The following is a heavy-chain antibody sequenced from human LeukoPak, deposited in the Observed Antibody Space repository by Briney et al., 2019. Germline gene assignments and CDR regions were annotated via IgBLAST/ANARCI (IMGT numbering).Heavy chain of an antibody. J-gene: IGHJ4*02. CDR1: GGSISSSSYY. V-gene: IGHV4-39*01. D-gene: IGHD3-10*01. CDR2: IYYSGST. Sequence: PSETLSLTCTVSGGSISSSSYYWGWIRQPPGKGLEWIGSIYYSGSTYYNPSLKRRVTISVDTSKNQFSLKLSSVTAADTAVYYCARFGEFHYWGQGTLVTVSS. CDR3: ARFGEFHY.